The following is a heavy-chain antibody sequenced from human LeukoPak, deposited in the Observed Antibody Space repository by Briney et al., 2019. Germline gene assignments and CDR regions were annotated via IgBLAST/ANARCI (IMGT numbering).Heavy chain of an antibody. CDR2: IYHSGST. D-gene: IGHD6-19*01. V-gene: IGHV4-38-2*01. CDR1: GYSISSGYY. Sequence: SSETLSLTCAVSGYSISSGYYWGWTRQPPGKGLEGIGSIYHSGSTYYNSSLKSRVTISVDTSKNQFSLKLNSVTAADTAVYYCARGGIAVAGTFGYWGQGALVTVSS. CDR3: ARGGIAVAGTFGY. J-gene: IGHJ4*02.